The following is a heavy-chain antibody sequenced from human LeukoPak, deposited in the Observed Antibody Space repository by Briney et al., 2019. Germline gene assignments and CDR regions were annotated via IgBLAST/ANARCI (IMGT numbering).Heavy chain of an antibody. Sequence: GGSLRLSCAASGFTFSSYGMHWVRQAPGKGLEGVAIISYDGSKKYYADSVQGRFTISRDNSKNTLYLQMNSLRAEDTAVYYCAKDLGGGSGCYDLWGRGTLVTVSS. D-gene: IGHD6-19*01. CDR2: ISYDGSKK. CDR1: GFTFSSYG. CDR3: AKDLGGGSGCYDL. J-gene: IGHJ2*01. V-gene: IGHV3-30*18.